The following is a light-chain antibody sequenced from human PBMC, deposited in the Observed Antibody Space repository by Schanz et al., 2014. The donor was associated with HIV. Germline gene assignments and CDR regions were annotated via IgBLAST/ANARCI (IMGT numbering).Light chain of an antibody. CDR1: SSDIGGHKY. Sequence: QSALTQPASVSGSPGQSIAISCTGTSSDIGGHKYVSWYQQQPGKAPKVIIYDVDNRPSGVASRFSGSKSGSTASLTISGLQADDEAHYFCSSHTTSSALGFGGGAKLTVL. CDR2: DVD. CDR3: SSHTTSSALG. V-gene: IGLV2-14*01. J-gene: IGLJ2*01.